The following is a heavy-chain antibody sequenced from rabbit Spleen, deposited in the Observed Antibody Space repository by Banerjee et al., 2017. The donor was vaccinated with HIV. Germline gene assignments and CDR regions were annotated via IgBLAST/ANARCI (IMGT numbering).Heavy chain of an antibody. V-gene: IGHV1S45*01. CDR3: ARDLAAVIGWNFNL. CDR2: INTATAKA. Sequence: QEQLEESGGGLVKPEGSLTLTCKASGFSFSDTDVMCWVRQAPGKGLEWIACINTATAKAVYATWAKGRFTISKTSSTTVTLQMTSLTAADTATYFCARDLAAVIGWNFNLWGQGTLVTVS. D-gene: IGHD1-1*01. J-gene: IGHJ4*01. CDR1: GFSFSDTDV.